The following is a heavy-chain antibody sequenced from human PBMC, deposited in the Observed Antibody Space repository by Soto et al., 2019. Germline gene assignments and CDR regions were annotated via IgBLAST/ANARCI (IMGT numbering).Heavy chain of an antibody. CDR1: GYTFTSYG. CDR2: ISAYNGNT. D-gene: IGHD6-13*01. CDR3: ARGSVGIAAADTNHFEY. V-gene: IGHV1-18*04. Sequence: ASVKVSCKASGYTFTSYGISWVRQAPGQGLEWMGWISAYNGNTNYAQKLQGRVTMTTDTSTSTAYMELRSLRSDDKAVYYCARGSVGIAAADTNHFEYWGQGTLVTAPQ. J-gene: IGHJ4*02.